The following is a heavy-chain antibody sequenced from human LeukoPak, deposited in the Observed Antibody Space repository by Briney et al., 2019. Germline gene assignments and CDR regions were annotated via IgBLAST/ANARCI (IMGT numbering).Heavy chain of an antibody. CDR3: ARGGTTFEK. D-gene: IGHD2/OR15-2a*01. J-gene: IGHJ4*02. Sequence: GGSLRLSCAASGFTFSSYAMSWVRQAPGKGLEWVSAISGSGGSTYHADSVKGRFTISRDNDKNSLYLQMNSLRADDTAVYYCARGGTTFEKWGQGTLVTVSS. CDR1: GFTFSSYA. V-gene: IGHV3-23*01. CDR2: ISGSGGST.